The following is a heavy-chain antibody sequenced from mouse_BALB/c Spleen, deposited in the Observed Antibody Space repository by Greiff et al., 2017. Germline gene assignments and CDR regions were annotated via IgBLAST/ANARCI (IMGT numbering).Heavy chain of an antibody. V-gene: IGHV5-12-1*01. J-gene: IGHJ4*01. D-gene: IGHD4-1*01. CDR1: GFAFSSYD. CDR3: ARDWYYAMDY. CDR2: ISSGGGST. Sequence: EVMLVESGGGLVKPGGSLKLSCAASGFAFSSYDMSWVRQTPEKRLEWVAYISSGGGSTYYPDTVKGRFTISRDNAKNTLYLQMSSLKSEDTAMYYCARDWYYAMDYWGQGTSVTVSA.